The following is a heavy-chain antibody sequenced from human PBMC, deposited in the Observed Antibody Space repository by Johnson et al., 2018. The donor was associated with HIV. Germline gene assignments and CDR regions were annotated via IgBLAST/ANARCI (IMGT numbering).Heavy chain of an antibody. V-gene: IGHV3-72*01. CDR3: ARRAYTSGWYAAFDL. J-gene: IGHJ3*01. CDR1: GFDFNDHY. CDR2: SRNRANSYST. D-gene: IGHD6-19*01. Sequence: VQLVESGGGLVQPGGSLRLSCAASGFDFNDHYMDWVRQAPGKGLEWVARSRNRANSYSTIYAASVKGRFTISRDGSKDSLYLQMASLKSEDTAVYFCARRAYTSGWYAAFDLWGQGTMVTVSS.